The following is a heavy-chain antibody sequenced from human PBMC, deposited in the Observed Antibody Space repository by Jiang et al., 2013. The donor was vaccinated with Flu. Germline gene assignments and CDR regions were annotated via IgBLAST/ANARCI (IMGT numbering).Heavy chain of an antibody. CDR1: GGPISSYY. Sequence: GPGLVKPSETLSLTCTVSGGPISSYYWSWIRQPPGKGLEWIGYIYYSGSTNYNPSLKSRVTISVDTSKNQFSLKLSSVTAADTAVYYCARVVDCGYSYGPDTLAGCIAAAGTPHSGAFDIWGQGTMVTVSS. CDR2: IYYSGST. J-gene: IGHJ3*02. D-gene: IGHD6-13*01. V-gene: IGHV4-59*01. CDR3: ARVVDCGYSYGPDTLAGCIAAAGTPHSGAFDI.